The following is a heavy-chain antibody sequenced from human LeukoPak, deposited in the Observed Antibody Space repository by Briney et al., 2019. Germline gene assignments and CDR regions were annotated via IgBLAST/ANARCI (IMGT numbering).Heavy chain of an antibody. V-gene: IGHV3-48*04. Sequence: GGSLRLSCAASGFTFSSYSMNRVRQAPGKGLEWVSYISSSDATRSYADSVKGRFTISRDNAKNTLFLQMNSLRAEDTAVYYCARNSGYYSFYFVHWGRGTLVTVSS. CDR2: ISSSDATR. D-gene: IGHD3-22*01. CDR1: GFTFSSYS. CDR3: ARNSGYYSFYFVH. J-gene: IGHJ4*02.